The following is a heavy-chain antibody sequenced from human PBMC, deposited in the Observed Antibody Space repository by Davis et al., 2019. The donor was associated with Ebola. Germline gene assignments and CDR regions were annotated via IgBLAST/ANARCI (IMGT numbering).Heavy chain of an antibody. J-gene: IGHJ6*02. CDR3: ARDTGTVTTFYGMDV. Sequence: ASVKVSCKASGYTFTSYGISWVRQAPGQGLEWMGWISAYNGNTNYAQKLQGRVTMTTDTSTSTAYMELRSLRSDDTAVYYCARDTGTVTTFYGMDVWGQGTTVTVSS. CDR2: ISAYNGNT. CDR1: GYTFTSYG. V-gene: IGHV1-18*01. D-gene: IGHD4-17*01.